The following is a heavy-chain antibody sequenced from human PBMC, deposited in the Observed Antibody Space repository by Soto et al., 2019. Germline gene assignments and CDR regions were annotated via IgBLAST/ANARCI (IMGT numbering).Heavy chain of an antibody. D-gene: IGHD3-3*01. CDR1: GYTFTGYY. Sequence: GASVKVSCKASGYTFTGYYMHWVRQAPGQGLEWMGWINPNSGGTNYAQKFQGWVTMTRDTSISTAYMELSRLRSDDTAVYYCARALDYDFWSGATAAFDIWGQGTMVTVSS. CDR2: INPNSGGT. CDR3: ARALDYDFWSGATAAFDI. J-gene: IGHJ3*02. V-gene: IGHV1-2*04.